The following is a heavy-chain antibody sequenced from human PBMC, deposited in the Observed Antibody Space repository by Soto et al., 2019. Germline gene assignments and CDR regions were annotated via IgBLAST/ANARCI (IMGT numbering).Heavy chain of an antibody. CDR1: GFTFSTHG. Sequence: QVQLVESGGGVVQPGRSLRLSCAASGFTFSTHGMHWVRQAPGKGLEWVAVVSYDGGSKYYADSVKGRFTASRDNSKNTLNLEMNGLRTEDTAVYYCAKIYCGGGSCYWFFDLWGRGTLVTVSS. D-gene: IGHD2-15*01. CDR2: VSYDGGSK. V-gene: IGHV3-30*18. CDR3: AKIYCGGGSCYWFFDL. J-gene: IGHJ2*01.